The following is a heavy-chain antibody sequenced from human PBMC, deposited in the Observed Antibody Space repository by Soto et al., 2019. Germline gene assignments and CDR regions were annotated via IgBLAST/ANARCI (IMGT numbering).Heavy chain of an antibody. CDR2: IIPIFGTA. CDR1: GGTFSSYA. D-gene: IGHD5-12*01. Sequence: QVQLVQSGAEVKKPGSSVKVSCKASGGTFSSYAISWVRQAPGQGLEWMGGIIPIFGTANYAQKFQGRVTITADESTSTAYMELSSVRSEDTAVYYCARDSRGDGYNSGAFDIWGQGTMVTVSS. V-gene: IGHV1-69*01. J-gene: IGHJ3*02. CDR3: ARDSRGDGYNSGAFDI.